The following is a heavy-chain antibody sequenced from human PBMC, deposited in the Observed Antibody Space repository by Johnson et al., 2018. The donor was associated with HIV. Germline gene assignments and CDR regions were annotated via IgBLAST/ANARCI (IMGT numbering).Heavy chain of an antibody. V-gene: IGHV3-66*01. CDR2: IYSGGST. Sequence: VQLVESGGGLVQPGGSLRLSCAASGFTVSSNYMSWVRQAPGKGLEWVSIIYSGGSTYYADSVKGRFTISRDTSKNTLYLQMNSLRAEDTALYYCARRWELHSNAFDIWGQGTMVTVSS. D-gene: IGHD1-26*01. CDR3: ARRWELHSNAFDI. J-gene: IGHJ3*02. CDR1: GFTVSSNY.